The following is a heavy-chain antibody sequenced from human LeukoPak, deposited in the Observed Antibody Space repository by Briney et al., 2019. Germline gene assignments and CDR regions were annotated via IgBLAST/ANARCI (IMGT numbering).Heavy chain of an antibody. CDR3: ARGVLGRALDP. V-gene: IGHV3-7*03. CDR2: IKRDGSEK. D-gene: IGHD7-27*01. CDR1: GFTFNSYW. J-gene: IGHJ5*02. Sequence: PGGSLRLSCAASGFTFNSYWMNWVRQAPGKGLEWVANIKRDGSEKYYVDSVKGRFTISRDNAKNSLDLQMNSLRVEDTAVYYCARGVLGRALDPWGQGTLVTVSS.